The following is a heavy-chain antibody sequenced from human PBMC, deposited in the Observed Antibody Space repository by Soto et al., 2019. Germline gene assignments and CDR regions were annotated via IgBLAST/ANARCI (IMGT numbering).Heavy chain of an antibody. V-gene: IGHV3-72*01. CDR2: SRNKAQSYTT. CDR3: VRATKTGTTIFDY. D-gene: IGHD1-1*01. Sequence: EVHLVESGGGLVQPGGCLRLSCVASDFIFSDYYIDWVRQAPGKGLEWVGRSRNKAQSYTTEYAASVKGRFTFSRDDSKNSIYLQMNSLKIEDTAVYYCVRATKTGTTIFDYWGQGTLVTVSS. J-gene: IGHJ4*02. CDR1: DFIFSDYY.